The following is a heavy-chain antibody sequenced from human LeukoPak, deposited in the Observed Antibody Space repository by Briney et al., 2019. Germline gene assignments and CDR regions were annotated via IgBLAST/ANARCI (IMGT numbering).Heavy chain of an antibody. J-gene: IGHJ4*02. D-gene: IGHD5-12*01. CDR2: MYYSGST. V-gene: IGHV4-59*01. CDR3: ARGLGYSASDRPFDY. CDR1: GGSISSYY. Sequence: SETLSLTCTVAGGSISSYYWSWVRQPPGKGLEWIGYMYYSGSTNYNPSLKSRATITVDTSMNQSSLRLSSVTAADTAVYYCARGLGYSASDRPFDYWGQGTLVTVSS.